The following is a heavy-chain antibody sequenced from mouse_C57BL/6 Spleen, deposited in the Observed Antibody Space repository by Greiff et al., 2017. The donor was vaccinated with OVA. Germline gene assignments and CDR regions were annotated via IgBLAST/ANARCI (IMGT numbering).Heavy chain of an antibody. J-gene: IGHJ1*03. CDR2: ISDGGSYT. V-gene: IGHV5-4*01. CDR1: GFTFSSYA. Sequence: EVKLVESGGGLVKPGGSLKLSCAASGFTFSSYAMSWVRQTPEKRLEWVATISDGGSYTYYPDNVKGRFTISRDNAKNNLYLQMSHLKSEDTAMYYCARERGKGYFDVWGTGTTVTVSS. CDR3: ARERGKGYFDV. D-gene: IGHD1-3*01.